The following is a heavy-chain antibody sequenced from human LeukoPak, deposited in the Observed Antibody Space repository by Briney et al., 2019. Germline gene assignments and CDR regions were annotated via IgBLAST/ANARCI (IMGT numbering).Heavy chain of an antibody. J-gene: IGHJ4*02. V-gene: IGHV3-7*01. Sequence: GGSLRLSCAASGFTFSSYWMSWVRQAPGMGLEWVANIKQDGSEKYYVDSVKGRFTISRDNAKNSLYLQMNSLRAEDTAVYYCARDRGGSEDIVVVVADQTFDYWGQGTLVTVSS. CDR3: ARDRGGSEDIVVVVADQTFDY. CDR2: IKQDGSEK. D-gene: IGHD2-15*01. CDR1: GFTFSSYW.